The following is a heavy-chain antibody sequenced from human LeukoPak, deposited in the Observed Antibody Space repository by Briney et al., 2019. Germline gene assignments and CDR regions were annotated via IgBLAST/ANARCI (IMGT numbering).Heavy chain of an antibody. D-gene: IGHD4-17*01. CDR3: AKDRGYGDYENWYFDL. J-gene: IGHJ2*01. CDR2: ISSNSDYI. CDR1: GFTFSSYH. Sequence: GGSLRLSCAASGFTFSSYHINWVRQAPGKGLEWVSSISSNSDYIYYADSVKGRFTISRDNSKNSLYLQMNSLRTEDTALYYCAKDRGYGDYENWYFDLWGRGTLVTVSS. V-gene: IGHV3-21*04.